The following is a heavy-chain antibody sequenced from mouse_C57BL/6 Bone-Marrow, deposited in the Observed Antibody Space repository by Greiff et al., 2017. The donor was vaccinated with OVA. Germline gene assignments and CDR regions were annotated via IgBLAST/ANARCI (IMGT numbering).Heavy chain of an antibody. V-gene: IGHV1-15*01. Sequence: VQLQQSGAELVRPGASVTLSCKASGYTFTDYEMHWVKQTPVHGLEWIGAIDPETGGTAYNQKFKGKAILTADKSSSTAYMELLSLTSEDSAVYYCTRFYYSNYFAYWGQGTLVTVSA. D-gene: IGHD2-5*01. J-gene: IGHJ3*01. CDR1: GYTFTDYE. CDR2: IDPETGGT. CDR3: TRFYYSNYFAY.